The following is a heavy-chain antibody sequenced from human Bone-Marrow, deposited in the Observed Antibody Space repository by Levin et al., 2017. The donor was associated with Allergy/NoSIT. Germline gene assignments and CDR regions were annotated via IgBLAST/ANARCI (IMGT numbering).Heavy chain of an antibody. D-gene: IGHD6-13*01. Sequence: GESLKISCAASGFTVSSHYMSWVRQAPGKGLEWVSVINSGGSTYYADSVKGRFTISRDNSKNTVDLQMNSLRAEDTAVYYCARDSSSWYRAFEIWGQGTMVTVSS. CDR1: GFTVSSHY. V-gene: IGHV3-53*01. CDR3: ARDSSSWYRAFEI. CDR2: INSGGST. J-gene: IGHJ3*02.